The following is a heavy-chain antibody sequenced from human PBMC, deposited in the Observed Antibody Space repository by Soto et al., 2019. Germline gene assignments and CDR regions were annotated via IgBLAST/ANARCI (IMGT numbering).Heavy chain of an antibody. D-gene: IGHD4-4*01. CDR1: GFTVSDYS. CDR3: ASEQGDGDSNYCYTDT. CDR2: LSSPSKNM. Sequence: EVQLVEAGGGLVKPGGSLRLSCTASGFTVSDYSINWDRQAPGKGLEWVSSLSSPSKNMNYADSVKGRFTISRDNAKNSLKLQMTSLRAADRAVYYSASEQGDGDSNYCYTDTWGQGAMFTVSS. V-gene: IGHV3-21*01. J-gene: IGHJ5*02.